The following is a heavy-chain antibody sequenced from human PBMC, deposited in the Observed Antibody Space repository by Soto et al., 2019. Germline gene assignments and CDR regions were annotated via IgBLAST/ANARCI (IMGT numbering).Heavy chain of an antibody. CDR1: GYTFTSYG. V-gene: IGHV1-18*01. CDR3: ARERGRQLVLHYYYGMDV. J-gene: IGHJ6*02. D-gene: IGHD6-6*01. Sequence: QVQLVQSGAEVKKPGASVKVSCKASGYTFTSYGISWVRQAPGQGLEWMGWISADNGNTNYAQKLQGRVTMTTDTSTSTAYMELRSLRSDDKAVYYCARERGRQLVLHYYYGMDVWGQGTTVTVSS. CDR2: ISADNGNT.